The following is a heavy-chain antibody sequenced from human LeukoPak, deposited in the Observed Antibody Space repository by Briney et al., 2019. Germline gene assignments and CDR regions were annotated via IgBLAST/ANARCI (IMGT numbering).Heavy chain of an antibody. Sequence: SGPTLVNPTQTLTLTCTFSGFSLSTSGMCVSWIRQPPGKALEWLARIDWDDDKYYSTSLKTRLTISKDTSKNQVVLTMTNMDPVDTATYYCARTDYYDSSGYCYVSYWGQGTLVTVSS. CDR2: IDWDDDK. J-gene: IGHJ4*02. CDR1: GFSLSTSGMC. CDR3: ARTDYYDSSGYCYVSY. V-gene: IGHV2-70*11. D-gene: IGHD3-22*01.